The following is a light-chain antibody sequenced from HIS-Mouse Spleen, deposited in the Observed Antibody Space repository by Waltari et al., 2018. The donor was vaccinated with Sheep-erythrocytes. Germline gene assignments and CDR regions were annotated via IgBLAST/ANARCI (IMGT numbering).Light chain of an antibody. CDR2: DAS. Sequence: AIQLTQPPSSLSASVGARVTITCRASQGISSALAWYQQKPGKAPKLLIYDASSLESGVPSRFSGSGSGTDFTLTISCLQSEDFAAYYCQQYYSFPLTFGGGTKVEIK. V-gene: IGKV1-13*02. CDR1: QGISSA. CDR3: QQYYSFPLT. J-gene: IGKJ4*01.